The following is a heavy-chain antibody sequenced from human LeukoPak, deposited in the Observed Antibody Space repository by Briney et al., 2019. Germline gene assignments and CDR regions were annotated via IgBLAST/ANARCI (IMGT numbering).Heavy chain of an antibody. D-gene: IGHD3-10*01. CDR1: GFSFTTHA. Sequence: GGSLRLTCVASGFSFTTHAMGWVRQAPGKGLEWVSHISGSGGSTKYSGSVKGRFTISRDNSKNTLYLQINSLRADDTAVYYCAKDQDPHSYGSGSYAPFDYWGQGTLVTVSS. CDR3: AKDQDPHSYGSGSYAPFDY. V-gene: IGHV3-23*01. J-gene: IGHJ4*02. CDR2: ISGSGGST.